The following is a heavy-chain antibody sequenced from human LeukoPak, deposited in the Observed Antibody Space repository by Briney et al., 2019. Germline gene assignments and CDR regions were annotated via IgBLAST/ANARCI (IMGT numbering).Heavy chain of an antibody. CDR1: GGSISSYY. CDR2: IHTSGNT. Sequence: PSETLSLTCTVSGGSISSYYWSWIRQPAGKGLEWIGRIHTSGNTDYNPSLKSRVTMSVDTSKNQFSLKLNSVTAADTAVYYCAREGSMTARPFVSFDYWGQGTLVTVSS. D-gene: IGHD2-21*02. J-gene: IGHJ4*02. V-gene: IGHV4-4*07. CDR3: AREGSMTARPFVSFDY.